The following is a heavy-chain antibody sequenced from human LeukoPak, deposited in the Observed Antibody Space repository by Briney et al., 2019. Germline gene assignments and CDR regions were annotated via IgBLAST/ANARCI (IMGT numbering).Heavy chain of an antibody. J-gene: IGHJ4*02. CDR1: GYSFTSYW. Sequence: GESLKISCKGSGYSFTSYWIAWVRQMPGRGLEWMGVIYPGDSDTRYSPSFQGQVTISADKSITTAYLQWSSLKASDTAIYYCARRGKYYFDSWGQGTLVTVSS. D-gene: IGHD6-6*01. CDR2: IYPGDSDT. CDR3: ARRGKYYFDS. V-gene: IGHV5-51*01.